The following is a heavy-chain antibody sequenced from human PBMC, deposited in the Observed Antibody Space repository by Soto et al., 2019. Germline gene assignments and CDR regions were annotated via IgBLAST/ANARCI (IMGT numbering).Heavy chain of an antibody. J-gene: IGHJ1*01. D-gene: IGHD6-13*01. CDR1: GGSFSGYY. V-gene: IGHV4-34*01. CDR3: ARYSSSWSKYLQL. Sequence: VQLQQWGAGLLKPSETLSLTCALYGGSFSGYYWSWIRQTPGKRLEWVGDINPGESANYKQSLKSRVTFSVDPSKNQYSLKLNSVIAADTGVYYCARYSSSWSKYLQLWGRGALGTVSS. CDR2: INPGESA.